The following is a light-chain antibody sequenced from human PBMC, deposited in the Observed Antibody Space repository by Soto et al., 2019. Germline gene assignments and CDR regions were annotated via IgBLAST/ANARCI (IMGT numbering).Light chain of an antibody. Sequence: VVLTQSPRTLSLSPGERATLSCRASQNVNNNYVAWYQQRPGQAPSLLIYGASDRATGVPDRFSGSGSGTDFTLTISRLEPEDFAVYYCQQYLTIPRTFGQGTKVVLK. CDR1: QNVNNNY. V-gene: IGKV3-20*01. J-gene: IGKJ1*01. CDR3: QQYLTIPRT. CDR2: GAS.